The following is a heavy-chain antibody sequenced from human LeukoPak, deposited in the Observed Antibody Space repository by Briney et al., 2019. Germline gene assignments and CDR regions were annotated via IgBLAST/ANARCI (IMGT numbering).Heavy chain of an antibody. Sequence: GGSLRLSCAASGFTFRSYWMSWVRQAPGKGLEWVANIKQDGSEKHYVDSVKGRFTISRDNAKNSLYLQMNSLRAEDTAVYYCARATWNGVDVWGQGTTVTVSS. J-gene: IGHJ6*02. CDR2: IKQDGSEK. D-gene: IGHD5-12*01. CDR3: ARATWNGVDV. V-gene: IGHV3-7*01. CDR1: GFTFRSYW.